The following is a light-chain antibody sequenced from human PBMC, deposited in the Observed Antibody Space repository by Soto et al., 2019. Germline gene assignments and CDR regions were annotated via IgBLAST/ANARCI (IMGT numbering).Light chain of an antibody. CDR1: SSNIGSNT. CDR2: SNN. CDR3: AAWDHSLNGYWV. Sequence: QSVLTQPPSASGTPGQRVTISCSGSSSNIGSNTVNWYQQLPGTAPKLLIYSNNQRPSGVPDRFSGSKSGTSASLAISGLQSEDEADYDCAAWDHSLNGYWVFGGGTKLTVL. V-gene: IGLV1-44*01. J-gene: IGLJ3*02.